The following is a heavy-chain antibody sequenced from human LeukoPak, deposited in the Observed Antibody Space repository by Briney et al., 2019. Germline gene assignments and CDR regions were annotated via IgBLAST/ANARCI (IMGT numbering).Heavy chain of an antibody. CDR2: ISAYNGNT. D-gene: IGHD3-10*01. J-gene: IGHJ3*02. V-gene: IGHV1-18*01. Sequence: ASVKVSCKASGYTFTSYGISWVRRAPGQGLEWMGWISAYNGNTNYAQKLQGRVTMTTDTSTSTAYMELRSLRSDDTAVYYCARANYGSGSYYTGIWGQGTMVTVSS. CDR3: ARANYGSGSYYTGI. CDR1: GYTFTSYG.